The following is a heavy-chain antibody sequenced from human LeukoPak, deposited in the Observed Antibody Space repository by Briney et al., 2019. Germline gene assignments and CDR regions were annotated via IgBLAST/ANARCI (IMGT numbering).Heavy chain of an antibody. CDR2: INHSGST. V-gene: IGHV4-30-2*01. CDR3: ARSGSIAPLDY. Sequence: SQTLSLTCTVSGGSISSGGYYWSWIRQPPGKGLEWIGEINHSGSTNYNPSLKSRVTISVDTSKNQFSLKLSSVTAADTAVYYCARSGSIAPLDYWGQGTLVTVSS. D-gene: IGHD6-6*01. CDR1: GGSISSGGYY. J-gene: IGHJ4*02.